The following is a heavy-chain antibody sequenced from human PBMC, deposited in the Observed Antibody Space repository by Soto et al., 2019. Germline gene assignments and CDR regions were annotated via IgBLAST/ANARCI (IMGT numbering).Heavy chain of an antibody. CDR3: ARHYLGTVTRTVFSAFDI. Sequence: QVQLQESGPGLVKPSETLSLTCTVSGGSISSYYWSWIRQPPGKGLEWIGYIYYSGSTNYNPSLKSRLTISVDTSKNQFSLKLSSVTAADTAVYYCARHYLGTVTRTVFSAFDIWGQGTMVTVSS. V-gene: IGHV4-59*08. D-gene: IGHD4-17*01. CDR2: IYYSGST. J-gene: IGHJ3*02. CDR1: GGSISSYY.